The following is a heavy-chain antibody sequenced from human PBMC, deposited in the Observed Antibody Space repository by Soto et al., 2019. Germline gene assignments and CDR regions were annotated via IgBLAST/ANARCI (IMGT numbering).Heavy chain of an antibody. CDR3: ARDRGRSCIGGSCPFDY. Sequence: QVQLVQSGTEVKKPGASVRVSCEASGYSFTIYGITWVRQAPGQGLEWMGWISTYDGNTNYAQNLQGRVTMTTDTSTSTAYMELRSLRSDDTAVYYCARDRGRSCIGGSCPFDYWGQGTLVTVSS. CDR1: GYSFTIYG. D-gene: IGHD2-15*01. CDR2: ISTYDGNT. V-gene: IGHV1-18*01. J-gene: IGHJ4*02.